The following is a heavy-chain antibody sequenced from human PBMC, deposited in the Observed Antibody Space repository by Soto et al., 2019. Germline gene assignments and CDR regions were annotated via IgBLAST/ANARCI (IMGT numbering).Heavy chain of an antibody. J-gene: IGHJ3*02. Sequence: QVQLQESGPGLVKPSETLSLTCTVSGGSISSYYWSWIRQPPGKGLEWIGYIYYSGSTNYNPSLKSRVTISVDTSKNQFSLKLSSVTAADTAVYYCARVLSSRGAYRAFDIWGQGTMVTVSS. V-gene: IGHV4-59*01. D-gene: IGHD3-16*01. CDR1: GGSISSYY. CDR3: ARVLSSRGAYRAFDI. CDR2: IYYSGST.